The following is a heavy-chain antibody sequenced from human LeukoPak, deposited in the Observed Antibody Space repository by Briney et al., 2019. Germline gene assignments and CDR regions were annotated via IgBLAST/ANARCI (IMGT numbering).Heavy chain of an antibody. J-gene: IGHJ4*02. CDR3: AKDMMRDNWGNAFDY. V-gene: IGHV3-43*02. CDR2: ISGDGGNT. Sequence: PGGSLRLSCAASGFTFDDYAMYWVRQAPGKGLEWVSFISGDGGNTYYADSVKGRFTISIDNSKNSLYLQVNRLRTEDTAFYYCAKDMMRDNWGNAFDYWGQGTLVTVSS. CDR1: GFTFDDYA. D-gene: IGHD7-27*01.